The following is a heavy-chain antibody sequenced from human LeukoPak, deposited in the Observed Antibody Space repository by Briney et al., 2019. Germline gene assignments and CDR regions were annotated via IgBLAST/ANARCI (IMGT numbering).Heavy chain of an antibody. CDR2: INPSGGST. Sequence: GASVKVSCTASGYTFTSYYMHWVRQAPGPGLEWMGIINPSGGSTRYAQKFEGRVTMTRDKSTSTVYMELSSLRSEDTAVYYCARGVNSVVEPENTYFDYWGQGTLVTVSS. V-gene: IGHV1-46*01. J-gene: IGHJ4*02. CDR3: ARGVNSVVEPENTYFDY. CDR1: GYTFTSYY. D-gene: IGHD1-14*01.